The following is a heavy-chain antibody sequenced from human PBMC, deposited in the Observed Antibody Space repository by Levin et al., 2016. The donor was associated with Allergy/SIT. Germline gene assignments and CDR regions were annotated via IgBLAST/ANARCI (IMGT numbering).Heavy chain of an antibody. CDR2: IGTANGSP. D-gene: IGHD3-10*01. CDR3: VRGGLLWFGEIY. V-gene: IGHV1-18*01. Sequence: WVRQAPGQRLEWMGWIGTANGSPNYAEKFQDRLTMTTDTPTSTAYMELSSLTPDDTAVYFCVRGGLLWFGEIYWGQGTLVTVSS. J-gene: IGHJ4*02.